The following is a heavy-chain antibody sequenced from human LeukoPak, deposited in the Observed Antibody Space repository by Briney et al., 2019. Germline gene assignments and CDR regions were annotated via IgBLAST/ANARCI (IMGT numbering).Heavy chain of an antibody. Sequence: ASVKVSCKASGYTFTSYYMHWVRQAPGQGLEWMGIINPSGGSTSYAQKSQGRVTMTRDMSTSTVYMELSSLRSEDTAVYYCATLAAENFDYWGQGTLVTVSS. D-gene: IGHD6-13*01. CDR1: GYTFTSYY. V-gene: IGHV1-46*01. CDR2: INPSGGST. J-gene: IGHJ4*02. CDR3: ATLAAENFDY.